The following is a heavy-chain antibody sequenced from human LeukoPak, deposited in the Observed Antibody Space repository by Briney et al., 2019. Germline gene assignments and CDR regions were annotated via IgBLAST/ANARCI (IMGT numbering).Heavy chain of an antibody. CDR3: AKDLTGTTPYYFDY. V-gene: IGHV3-23*01. J-gene: IGHJ4*02. Sequence: GGSLRLSCAASGFTFSSYAINWVRQAPGKGLEWVSASSGSGDITYHADSVKGRFTISRDNSKNTLYLQMNSLRDEDTAIYSCAKDLTGTTPYYFDYWGQGTLVTVSS. CDR1: GFTFSSYA. CDR2: SSGSGDIT. D-gene: IGHD1-20*01.